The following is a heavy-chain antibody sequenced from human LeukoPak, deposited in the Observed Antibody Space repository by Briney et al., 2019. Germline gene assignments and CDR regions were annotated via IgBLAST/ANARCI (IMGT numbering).Heavy chain of an antibody. J-gene: IGHJ3*02. CDR2: IYNSGST. V-gene: IGHV4-61*05. D-gene: IGHD6-25*01. CDR1: GGSISSDSHY. CDR3: ARSAIDAFDI. Sequence: PSETLSLTCTVSGGSISSDSHYWGWIRQPPGKGLECIGYIYNSGSTNYNPPLKSRVSISVDTSKNQFSLKLSSVTAADTAVYYCARSAIDAFDIWGQGTMVTVSS.